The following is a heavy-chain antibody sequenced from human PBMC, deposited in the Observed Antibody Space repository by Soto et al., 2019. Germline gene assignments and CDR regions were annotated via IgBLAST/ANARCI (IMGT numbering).Heavy chain of an antibody. CDR1: GYTFTSYG. CDR2: ISAYNGNT. V-gene: IGHV1-18*04. CDR3: ARVRRYGVAGPQYFQH. Sequence: ASVKVSCKASGYTFTSYGISWVRQAPGQGLEWMGWISAYNGNTNYAQKLQGRVTMTTDTSTSTAYMELRSLRSDDTAVYYCARVRRYGVAGPQYFQHWGQGTLVTVSS. D-gene: IGHD6-19*01. J-gene: IGHJ1*01.